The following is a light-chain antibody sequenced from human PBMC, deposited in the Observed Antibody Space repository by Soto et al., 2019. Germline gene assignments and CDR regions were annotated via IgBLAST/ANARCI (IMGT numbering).Light chain of an antibody. J-gene: IGLJ1*01. CDR2: GNS. CDR1: SSNIGAHYD. CDR3: QSYDNSLSVYV. Sequence: LTQPPSVSGAPWQRVTISCTGSSSNIGAHYDVHWYQQLPGTAPKLLIYGNSNRPSGVPDRFSGSKSGTSASLAITGLQAEDEADYYCQSYDNSLSVYVFGTGTKVTVL. V-gene: IGLV1-40*01.